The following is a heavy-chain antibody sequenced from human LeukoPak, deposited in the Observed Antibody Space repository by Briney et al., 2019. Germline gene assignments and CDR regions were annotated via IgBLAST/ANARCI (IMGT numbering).Heavy chain of an antibody. CDR1: GFTFSIYT. CDR2: INYKGYTK. Sequence: PGGSLRLSCAASGFTFSIYTMNWVRQAPGKGLEWVSIINYKGYTKYYADSVQGRFTISRDNSKNTVYLQMNSLRAEDTAIYYCAKDGHCPALCTTQIAVAGYNDNWGQGTLVTVSS. V-gene: IGHV3-23*01. CDR3: AKDGHCPALCTTQIAVAGYNDN. J-gene: IGHJ4*02. D-gene: IGHD6-19*01.